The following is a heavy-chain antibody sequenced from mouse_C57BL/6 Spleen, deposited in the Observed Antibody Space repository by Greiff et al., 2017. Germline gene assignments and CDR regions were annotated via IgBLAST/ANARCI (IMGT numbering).Heavy chain of an antibody. D-gene: IGHD2-4*01. J-gene: IGHJ3*01. CDR1: GYSFTDYN. CDR2: INPNYGTT. CDR3: ARSYYDYDDGAWFAY. Sequence: VHVKQSGPELVKPGASVKISCKASGYSFTDYNMNWVKQSNGKSLEWIGVINPNYGTTSYNQKFKGKATLTVDQSSSTAYMQLNSLTSEDSAVYYCARSYYDYDDGAWFAYWGQGTLVTVSA. V-gene: IGHV1-39*01.